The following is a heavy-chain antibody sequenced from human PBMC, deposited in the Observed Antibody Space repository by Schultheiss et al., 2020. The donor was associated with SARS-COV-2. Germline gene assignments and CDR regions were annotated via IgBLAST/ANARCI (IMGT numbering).Heavy chain of an antibody. Sequence: SETLSLTCAVSGYSISSGYYWGWIRQPPGKGLEWIGSIYHSGSTYYNPSLKSRVTISVDTSKNQFSLKLSSVTAADTVVYYCATVFVGGRFDPWGQGTLVTVSS. D-gene: IGHD4-23*01. J-gene: IGHJ5*02. CDR1: GYSISSGYY. V-gene: IGHV4-38-2*01. CDR2: IYHSGST. CDR3: ATVFVGGRFDP.